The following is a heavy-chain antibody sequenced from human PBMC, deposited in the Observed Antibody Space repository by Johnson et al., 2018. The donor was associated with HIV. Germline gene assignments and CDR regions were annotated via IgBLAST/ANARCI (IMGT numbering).Heavy chain of an antibody. Sequence: VQLVESGGGLVQPGGSLRLSCAATGFRFDSHAINWVRQAPGKGLQWVSAISYSGSSTYYADSVKGRFTISRDNSRSSVYLHMINLRADDTALYYCASEFSRYYYDYAAFDLWGQGTTVTVSS. V-gene: IGHV3-23*04. CDR3: ASEFSRYYYDYAAFDL. CDR1: GFRFDSHA. J-gene: IGHJ3*01. CDR2: ISYSGSST. D-gene: IGHD3-22*01.